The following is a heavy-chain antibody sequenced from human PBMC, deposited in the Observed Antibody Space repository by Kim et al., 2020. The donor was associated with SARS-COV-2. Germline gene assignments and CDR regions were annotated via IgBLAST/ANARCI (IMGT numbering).Heavy chain of an antibody. CDR3: ARLVGRRSIFGVVIIDGEYYFDY. J-gene: IGHJ4*02. Sequence: GESLKISCKGSGYSFTSYWIGWVRQMPGKGLEWMGIIYPGDSDTRYSPSFQGQVTISADKSISTAYLQWSSLKASDTAMYYCARLVGRRSIFGVVIIDGEYYFDYWGQGTLVTVSS. CDR1: GYSFTSYW. D-gene: IGHD3-3*01. V-gene: IGHV5-51*01. CDR2: IYPGDSDT.